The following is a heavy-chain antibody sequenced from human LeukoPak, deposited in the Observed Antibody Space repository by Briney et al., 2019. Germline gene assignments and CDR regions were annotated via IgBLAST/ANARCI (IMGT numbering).Heavy chain of an antibody. D-gene: IGHD6-19*01. CDR3: ASSSGWYGEYFQH. J-gene: IGHJ1*01. CDR2: ISSSSSYI. CDR1: GFTFSSYS. Sequence: PGGSLRLSCAASGFTFSSYSMNWVRQAPGKGLEWVSSISSSSSYIYYADSVKGRFTISRDNAKNSLYLQMNSLRAEDTAVYYCASSSGWYGEYFQHWGQGTLVTVSS. V-gene: IGHV3-21*01.